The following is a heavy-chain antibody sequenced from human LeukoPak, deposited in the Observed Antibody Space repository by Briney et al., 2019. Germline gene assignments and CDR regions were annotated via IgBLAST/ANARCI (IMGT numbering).Heavy chain of an antibody. D-gene: IGHD3-10*01. V-gene: IGHV1-8*01. CDR2: MNPNSGNT. CDR1: GYTFTSYD. Sequence: ASVKVSCKASGYTFTSYDINWVRQATGQGLEWMGWMNPNSGNTGYAQKFQGRVTMTRNTSISTAYMELSSLRSEDTAVYYCARGARRMVRGVIIRSYHYYYYMDVWGKGTTVTISS. J-gene: IGHJ6*03. CDR3: ARGARRMVRGVIIRSYHYYYYMDV.